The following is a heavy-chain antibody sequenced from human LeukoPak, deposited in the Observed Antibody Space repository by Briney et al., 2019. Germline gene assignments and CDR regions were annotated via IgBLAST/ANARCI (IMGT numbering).Heavy chain of an antibody. CDR2: ITGNGGTT. CDR3: ARDPSSGWYLKGWFDP. V-gene: IGHV3-23*01. D-gene: IGHD6-19*01. Sequence: PGGTQRLSCAASGFTFSNYGMNWVRQAPGKGLEWVSGITGNGGTTYYADSVKGRFTISRDNSKNTLYLQMNSLRAEDTAVYYCARDPSSGWYLKGWFDPWGQGTLVTVSS. J-gene: IGHJ5*02. CDR1: GFTFSNYG.